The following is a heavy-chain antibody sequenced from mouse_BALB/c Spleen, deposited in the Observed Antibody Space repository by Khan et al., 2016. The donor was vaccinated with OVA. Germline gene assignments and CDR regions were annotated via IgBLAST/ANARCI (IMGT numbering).Heavy chain of an antibody. CDR2: IRYDGDS. V-gene: IGHV3-6*02. CDR3: ARGGSSGPAWFAY. J-gene: IGHJ3*01. Sequence: EVQLQESGPGLVKPSQSLSLTCSVTGYSITSGYFWNWIRQFPGNNLEWLGYIRYDGDSNYNPSLKNRISITRDTSKNQFFLKSNSVPPEDTATYYCARGGSSGPAWFAYWGQGTLVTVSA. D-gene: IGHD3-1*01. CDR1: GYSITSGYF.